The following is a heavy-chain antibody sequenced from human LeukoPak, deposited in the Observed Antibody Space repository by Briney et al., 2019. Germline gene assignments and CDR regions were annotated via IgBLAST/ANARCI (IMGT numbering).Heavy chain of an antibody. CDR3: AIALPPSINTPWK. V-gene: IGHV3-74*01. J-gene: IGHJ4*02. CDR1: GFTFSSYW. CDR2: ISSDGSST. Sequence: PGGSLRLSCAASGFTFSSYWMHWVRQAPGKGLVWVSRISSDGSSTGYADSVKGRFTISRDNAKNTLYLQMSSLRAEDTAVYYCAIALPPSINTPWKWGQGTLVTVSS. D-gene: IGHD3-3*02.